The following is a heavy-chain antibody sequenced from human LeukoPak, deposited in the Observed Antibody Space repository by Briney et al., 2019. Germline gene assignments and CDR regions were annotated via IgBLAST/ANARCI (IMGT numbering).Heavy chain of an antibody. D-gene: IGHD3-16*01. J-gene: IGHJ1*01. CDR1: GFTVTNYY. Sequence: PGGPLRLSCAASGFTVTNYYMTWVRQPPGKGLEWIGSIYNSGSTYYNPSLKSRVTIAVDTSKNQFPLKLSSVTAADTAVYYCARHSWGLPPAEYFQHWGQGTLVTVSS. CDR3: ARHSWGLPPAEYFQH. CDR2: IYNSGST. V-gene: IGHV4-39*01.